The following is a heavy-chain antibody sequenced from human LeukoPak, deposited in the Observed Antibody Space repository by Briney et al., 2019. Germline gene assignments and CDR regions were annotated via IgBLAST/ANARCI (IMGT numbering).Heavy chain of an antibody. CDR3: ARGQLLGDYFDY. Sequence: GGSLRLSCAASGFTFSSYAMSWVRQAPGKGLEWVSAISGSGGSTYYADSVKGRFTISRDNSKNTLYLQMNSLRAEDTAVYYCARGQLLGDYFDYWGQGALVTVSS. D-gene: IGHD2-2*01. V-gene: IGHV3-23*01. CDR1: GFTFSSYA. J-gene: IGHJ4*02. CDR2: ISGSGGST.